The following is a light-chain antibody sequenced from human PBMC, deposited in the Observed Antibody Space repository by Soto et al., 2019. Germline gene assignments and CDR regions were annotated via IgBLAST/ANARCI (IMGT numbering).Light chain of an antibody. CDR3: QQFHSFSRT. CDR1: QDISSL. V-gene: IGKV1-13*02. CDR2: DAS. Sequence: AIQLTQSPSSLSASVGDRVTITCRASQDISSLFAWYQQRPGNPPKLLIYDASSLESGVPSRFSGSGSGTEFTLTISSLQPEDFATYYCQQFHSFSRTFGQRTKVDI. J-gene: IGKJ1*01.